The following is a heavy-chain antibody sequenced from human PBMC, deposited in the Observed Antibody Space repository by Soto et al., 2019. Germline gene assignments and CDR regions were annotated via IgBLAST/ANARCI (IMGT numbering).Heavy chain of an antibody. CDR3: ARHPSRRYYDSSGYYYPLVYGMDV. J-gene: IGHJ6*02. V-gene: IGHV4-59*08. Sequence: TSETLSLTCTVSGGSISSDYWSWIRQPPGKGLEWIGYIYYSGSTNYNPSLKSRVTISVDTSKNQFSLKLSSVTAADTAVYYCARHPSRRYYDSSGYYYPLVYGMDVWGQGTTVT. CDR1: GGSISSDY. CDR2: IYYSGST. D-gene: IGHD3-22*01.